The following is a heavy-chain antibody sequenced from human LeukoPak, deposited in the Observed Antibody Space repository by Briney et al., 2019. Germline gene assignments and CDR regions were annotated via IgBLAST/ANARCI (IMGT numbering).Heavy chain of an antibody. D-gene: IGHD3-22*01. J-gene: IGHJ5*02. V-gene: IGHV1-24*01. CDR3: ATASPYYYDSSYWFDP. Sequence: EASVKVSCKVSGYTLTELSMHWVRQAPGKGLEWMGGFDPEDGETIYAQKFQGRVTMTEDTSTDTAYMELSSLRSEDTAVYYCATASPYYYDSSYWFDPWGQGTLVTVSS. CDR2: FDPEDGET. CDR1: GYTLTELS.